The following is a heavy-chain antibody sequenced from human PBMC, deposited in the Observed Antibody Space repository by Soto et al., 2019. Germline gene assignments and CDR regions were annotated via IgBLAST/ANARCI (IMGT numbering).Heavy chain of an antibody. V-gene: IGHV4-61*01. J-gene: IGHJ4*02. Sequence: SETLPLTCTGSGGSFKSGCYSWSWIRQPPGKGLEWIGYVYHTERTSYNPSLKSRVSISMHTSKNQFSLNLDSVTAADTAVYLCPRDFAYIDSWGKRTFVTLS. D-gene: IGHD3-3*01. CDR2: VYHTERT. CDR3: PRDFAYIDS. CDR1: GGSFKSGCYS.